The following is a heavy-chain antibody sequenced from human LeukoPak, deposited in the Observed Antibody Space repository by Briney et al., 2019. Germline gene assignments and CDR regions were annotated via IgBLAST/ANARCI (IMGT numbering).Heavy chain of an antibody. Sequence: GGSLRLSCAASGFTFSSYSMNWVRQAPGKGLEWVSCISSSSSYIYYADSVKGRFTISRDNAKNSLYLQMNSLRAEDTALYYCARVLTTTRTIFGVVIDGGAFDIWGQGTMVTVSS. D-gene: IGHD3-3*01. CDR3: ARVLTTTRTIFGVVIDGGAFDI. J-gene: IGHJ3*02. CDR2: ISSSSSYI. CDR1: GFTFSSYS. V-gene: IGHV3-21*04.